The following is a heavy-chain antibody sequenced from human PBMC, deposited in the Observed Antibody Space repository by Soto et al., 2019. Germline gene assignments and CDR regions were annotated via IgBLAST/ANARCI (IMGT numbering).Heavy chain of an antibody. V-gene: IGHV1-8*01. J-gene: IGHJ6*02. CDR3: ARGVDAGVDV. D-gene: IGHD1-1*01. CDR1: GYTFTSYD. CDR2: MSPNSGAT. Sequence: QVQLVQSGAEVTKPGASVKVSCKASGYTFTSYDINWVRQATGQGLEWMGWMSPNSGATGYAQKFQGKFTMTRDTSISTADMELSNLRSEDTAIYYWARGVDAGVDVWGQGTTVTVSS.